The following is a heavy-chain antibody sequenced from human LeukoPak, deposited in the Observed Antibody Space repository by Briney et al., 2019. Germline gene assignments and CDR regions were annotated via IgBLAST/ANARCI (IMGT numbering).Heavy chain of an antibody. J-gene: IGHJ4*02. D-gene: IGHD6-25*01. Sequence: PGGSLRLSCAASGFTFSSYWMHWVRQAPGKGLVWVSRIYTDGSTTNYADSVKGRFTISRDNAKNTLYLQMNSLRAEDTAVFFCARAEQRLGRSLDYWGQGTLVTVSS. CDR1: GFTFSSYW. CDR2: IYTDGSTT. CDR3: ARAEQRLGRSLDY. V-gene: IGHV3-74*01.